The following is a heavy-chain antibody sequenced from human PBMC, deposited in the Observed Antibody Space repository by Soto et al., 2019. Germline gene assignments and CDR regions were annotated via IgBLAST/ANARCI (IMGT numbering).Heavy chain of an antibody. J-gene: IGHJ5*02. V-gene: IGHV4-59*08. CDR2: IYYSGST. CDR1: GGSISSYY. Sequence: SETLSLTCTVSGGSISSYYWSWIRQPPGKGLEWIGYIYYSGSTNYNPSLKSRVTISVDTSKNQFSLKLSSVTAADTAVYYCARSGSTWSWFAPWGQGTLVTVSS. CDR3: ARSGSTWSWFAP. D-gene: IGHD3-10*01.